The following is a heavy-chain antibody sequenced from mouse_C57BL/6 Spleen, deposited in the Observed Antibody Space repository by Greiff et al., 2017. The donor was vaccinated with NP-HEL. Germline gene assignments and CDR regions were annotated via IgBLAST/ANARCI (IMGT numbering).Heavy chain of an antibody. CDR1: GYSITSGYY. V-gene: IGHV3-6*01. Sequence: EVKLQQSGPGLVKPSQSLSLTCSVTGYSITSGYYWNWIRQFPGNKLEWMGYISYDGSNNYNPSLKNRISITRDTSKNQFFLKLKSVTTEDTATYYCAREEGPYWGQGTLVTVSA. J-gene: IGHJ3*01. CDR3: AREEGPY. CDR2: ISYDGSN.